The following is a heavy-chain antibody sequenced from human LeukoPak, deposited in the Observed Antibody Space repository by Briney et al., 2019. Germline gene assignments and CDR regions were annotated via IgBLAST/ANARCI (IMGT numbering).Heavy chain of an antibody. V-gene: IGHV4-39*02. Sequence: SETLSPTCTVSGGSISISNYYWGWIRQPPGRGLEWIGSISYSGTYYNPSLKSRLTISVDTSKNHFSLNLRSVTAADTAVYYCARGTSNPVGAIDYWGQGTLVTVSS. CDR1: GGSISISNYY. J-gene: IGHJ4*02. D-gene: IGHD1-26*01. CDR3: ARGTSNPVGAIDY. CDR2: ISYSGT.